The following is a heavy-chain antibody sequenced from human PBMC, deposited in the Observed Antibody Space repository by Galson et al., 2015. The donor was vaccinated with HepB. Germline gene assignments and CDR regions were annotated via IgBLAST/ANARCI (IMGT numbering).Heavy chain of an antibody. CDR2: IIPMLNIA. D-gene: IGHD2-21*01. Sequence: SVKVSCKASGGTSKIYAVSWVRQAPGQGLEWMGGIIPMLNIANYAQKFQGRVTITADKSTNTAYMELRTLRSEDTAVYYCARDFAPPQCSGGDCYTPPPSFYFYMDVWGKGTTVTVSS. CDR3: ARDFAPPQCSGGDCYTPPPSFYFYMDV. V-gene: IGHV1-69*10. CDR1: GGTSKIYA. J-gene: IGHJ6*03.